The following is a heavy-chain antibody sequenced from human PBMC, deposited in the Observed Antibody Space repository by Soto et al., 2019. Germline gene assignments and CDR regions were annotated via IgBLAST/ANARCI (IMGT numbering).Heavy chain of an antibody. CDR2: INSDGSST. CDR1: GFTFSSYW. CDR3: ARVNPDYYDSSGYYYSAFDI. Sequence: LACAASGFTFSSYWMHWVRQAPGKGLVWVSRINSDGSSTSYADSVKGRFTISRDNAKNTLYLQMNSLRAEDTAVYYCARVNPDYYDSSGYYYSAFDIWGQGTMVTVSS. V-gene: IGHV3-74*01. J-gene: IGHJ3*02. D-gene: IGHD3-22*01.